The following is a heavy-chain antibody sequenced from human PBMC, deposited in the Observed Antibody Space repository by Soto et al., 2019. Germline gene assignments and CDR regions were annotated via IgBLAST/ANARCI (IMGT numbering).Heavy chain of an antibody. V-gene: IGHV3-23*01. D-gene: IGHD2-21*01. J-gene: IGHJ4*02. CDR1: GFTFSSYA. Sequence: PGGSLRLSCAASGFTFSSYAMSWVRQAPGKGLEWVSAISGSGGSTYYADSAKGRFTISRDNSKNTLYLQMNSLRAEDTAVYYCEKDRYILRYPNTFDYWGQGTLVTVYS. CDR2: ISGSGGST. CDR3: EKDRYILRYPNTFDY.